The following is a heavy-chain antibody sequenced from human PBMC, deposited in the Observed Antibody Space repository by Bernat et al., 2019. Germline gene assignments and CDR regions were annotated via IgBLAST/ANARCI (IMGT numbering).Heavy chain of an antibody. J-gene: IGHJ4*02. CDR1: GGSISSSSYY. CDR3: ARNYEGCSGGSCYLHFDY. V-gene: IGHV4-39*01. Sequence: QLQLQESGPGLVKPSETLSLTCTVSGGSISSSSYYWGWIRQPPGKGLEWIGSIYYSGITYYNPSLKSRVTISVDTSKNQFSLKLSSVTAADTAVYYCARNYEGCSGGSCYLHFDYWGQGTLVTVSS. CDR2: IYYSGIT. D-gene: IGHD2-15*01.